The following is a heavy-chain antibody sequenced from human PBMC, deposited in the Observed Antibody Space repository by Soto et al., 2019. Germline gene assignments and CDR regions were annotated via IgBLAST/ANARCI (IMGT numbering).Heavy chain of an antibody. CDR2: ISSSSSTI. Sequence: EVQLVESGGGLVQPGGSLRLSCAASGFTFSSYSMNWVRQAPGKGLEWVSYISSSSSTIYYADSVKGRFTISRDNAKNSLYLQMNSLRDEDTAVYYCARDLVVVVPDGGGDWFAPWGQGTLVTVSS. CDR1: GFTFSSYS. D-gene: IGHD2-2*01. V-gene: IGHV3-48*02. CDR3: ARDLVVVVPDGGGDWFAP. J-gene: IGHJ5*02.